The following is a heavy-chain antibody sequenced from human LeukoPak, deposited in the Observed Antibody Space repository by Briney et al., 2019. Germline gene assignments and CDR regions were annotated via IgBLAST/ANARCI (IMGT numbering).Heavy chain of an antibody. CDR2: IYPGDSGP. J-gene: IGHJ3*01. D-gene: IGHD1-26*01. CDR3: GMSGDRVPLQDDVFDV. V-gene: IGHV5-51*01. CDR1: GYSFTSYC. Sequence: GESLKISCKVSGYSFTSYCIGWVRQMPGKGLEWMGIIYPGDSGPTYSPSFQGQVTISVDKFINTAFLQWSSLQASDTAMYYCGMSGDRVPLQDDVFDVWGQGTMVTVST.